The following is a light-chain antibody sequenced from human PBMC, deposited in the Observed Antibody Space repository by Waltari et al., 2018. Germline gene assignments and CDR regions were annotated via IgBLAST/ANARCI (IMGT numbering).Light chain of an antibody. Sequence: EVVLTQSPATLSLSPGERATLSCRASQSVSAYLAWYQQKPGQAPRLLIYDAPNRATGIPARFSGSGSGTDFTLTISSLEPEDFAVYYCHQRTSWPLTFGGGTKVEIK. CDR1: QSVSAY. J-gene: IGKJ4*01. CDR2: DAP. V-gene: IGKV3-11*01. CDR3: HQRTSWPLT.